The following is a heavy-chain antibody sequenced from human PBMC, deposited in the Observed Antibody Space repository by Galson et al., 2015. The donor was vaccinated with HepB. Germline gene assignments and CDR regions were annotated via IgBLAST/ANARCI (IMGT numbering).Heavy chain of an antibody. D-gene: IGHD3-9*01. J-gene: IGHJ4*02. Sequence: SLRLSCAASGFTFRGYAIHWVRQAPGKGLEWLAVISYDGSAKYYAGSVKGRFTISRDNSKNTLYLQMNSLRPEDRAIYFCARDHESGILTGFQRQPPLDIWGQGTLVTVSS. V-gene: IGHV3-30*04. CDR1: GFTFRGYA. CDR2: ISYDGSAK. CDR3: ARDHESGILTGFQRQPPLDI.